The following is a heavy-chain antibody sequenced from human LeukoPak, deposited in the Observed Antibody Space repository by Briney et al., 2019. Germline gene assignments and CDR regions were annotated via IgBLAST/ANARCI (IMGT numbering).Heavy chain of an antibody. Sequence: PSETLSLTCTVSGGSISSGGYYWSWIRQHPGKGLEWIAYIYYTGSTYYNPSLKSRLTISVDTSKNHFSLRLSSMTAADTAVYYCARAPSVIDAFDIWGQGTMVTVSS. CDR3: ARAPSVIDAFDI. D-gene: IGHD2-21*01. V-gene: IGHV4-31*03. J-gene: IGHJ3*02. CDR1: GGSISSGGYY. CDR2: IYYTGST.